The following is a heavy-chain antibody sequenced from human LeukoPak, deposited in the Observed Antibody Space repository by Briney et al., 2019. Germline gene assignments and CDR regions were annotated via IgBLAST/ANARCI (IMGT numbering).Heavy chain of an antibody. CDR1: GGTFSSYA. Sequence: ASVKVSCKAPGGTFSSYAISWVRQAPGQGLEWMGRIIPILGIANYAQKFQGRVTITADKSTSTAYMELSSLRSEDTAVYYCATLGYCSSTSCPNYYYYYGMDVWGQGTTVTVSS. J-gene: IGHJ6*02. D-gene: IGHD2-2*01. V-gene: IGHV1-69*04. CDR3: ATLGYCSSTSCPNYYYYYGMDV. CDR2: IIPILGIA.